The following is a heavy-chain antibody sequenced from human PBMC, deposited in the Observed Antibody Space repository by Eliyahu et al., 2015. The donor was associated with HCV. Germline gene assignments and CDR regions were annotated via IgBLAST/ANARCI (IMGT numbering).Heavy chain of an antibody. Sequence: EVQLLESGGGLVQPGGSLRLSCAASGFTFSSYAMSWVRQAPGKGLEWVXAISGSGGSTYYADSVKGRFTISRDNSKNTLYLQMNSLRAEDTAVYYCAKVSSSGWFRGWNWFDPWGQGTLVTVSS. CDR2: ISGSGGST. J-gene: IGHJ5*02. V-gene: IGHV3-23*01. CDR1: GFTFSSYA. CDR3: AKVSSSGWFRGWNWFDP. D-gene: IGHD6-19*01.